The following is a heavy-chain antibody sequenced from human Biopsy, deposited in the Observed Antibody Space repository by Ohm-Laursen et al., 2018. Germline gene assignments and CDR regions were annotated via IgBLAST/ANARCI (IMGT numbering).Heavy chain of an antibody. V-gene: IGHV1-69*04. CDR1: GGTFTTYG. CDR2: IIPILGRP. CDR3: AREQHPYIDVLTDSFSYVPMDV. Sequence: ASVKVSCKASGGTFTTYGFNWVRQAPGQGLEWMGRIIPILGRPTYAQKFQGRVTITADTSTGTVFMDLSTLRSEDSALYYCAREQHPYIDVLTDSFSYVPMDVWGVGTTVTVSS. D-gene: IGHD3-9*01. J-gene: IGHJ6*04.